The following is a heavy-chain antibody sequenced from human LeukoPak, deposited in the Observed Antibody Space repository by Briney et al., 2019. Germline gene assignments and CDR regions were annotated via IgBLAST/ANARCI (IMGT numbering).Heavy chain of an antibody. J-gene: IGHJ6*03. V-gene: IGHV3-21*01. CDR1: GFTFSTYS. CDR3: ARVREEVIWDIAARPVTIKDYYYYVDV. D-gene: IGHD6-6*01. CDR2: ISSSSNYI. Sequence: GGSLRLSCAASGFTFSTYSMNWVRQAPGKGLEWVSSISSSSNYIYYADSMKGRFTISRDNAKHSLYLQMNSLRAEDTAVYSCARVREEVIWDIAARPVTIKDYYYYVDVWGKGTTVTVSS.